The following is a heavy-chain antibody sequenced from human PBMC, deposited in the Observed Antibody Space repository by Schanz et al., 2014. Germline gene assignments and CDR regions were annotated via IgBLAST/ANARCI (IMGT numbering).Heavy chain of an antibody. J-gene: IGHJ5*02. CDR1: GFNFITFA. V-gene: IGHV3-23*04. CDR2: IGGDASRT. Sequence: EVHLVESGGGLVQPGGSLRLSCAASGFNFITFAMSWVRQAPGKGPEWVSAIGGDASRTYYADSVKGRFTISRDNSKRPLYLQMNTLRAADPALYYCARAPPLVRGIAGWFGPWGQGSLVTVSS. D-gene: IGHD3-10*01. CDR3: ARAPPLVRGIAGWFGP.